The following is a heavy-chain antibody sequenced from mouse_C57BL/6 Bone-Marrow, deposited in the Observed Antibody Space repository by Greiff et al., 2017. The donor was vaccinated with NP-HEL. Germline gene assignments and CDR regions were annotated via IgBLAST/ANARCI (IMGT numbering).Heavy chain of an antibody. D-gene: IGHD2-5*01. J-gene: IGHJ3*01. Sequence: VQLQQPGAELVKPGASVKLSCKASGYTFTSYWMHWVKQRPGQGLEWIGMIHPNSGSTNYNEKFKSKATLTVDKSSSSAYMQLSSLTSEDAAVYYCYYSNYEEGFAYWGQGTLVTVSA. CDR3: YYSNYEEGFAY. CDR1: GYTFTSYW. CDR2: IHPNSGST. V-gene: IGHV1-64*01.